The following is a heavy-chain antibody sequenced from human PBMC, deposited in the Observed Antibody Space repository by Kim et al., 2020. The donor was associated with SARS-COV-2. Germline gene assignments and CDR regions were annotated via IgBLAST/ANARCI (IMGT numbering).Heavy chain of an antibody. CDR3: ARRRKGPYYYYGMDV. Sequence: GSVKGRFTISRENAKNSLYLQMNSLRAGDTAVYYCARRRKGPYYYYGMDVWGQGTTVTVSS. J-gene: IGHJ6*02. V-gene: IGHV3-13*01.